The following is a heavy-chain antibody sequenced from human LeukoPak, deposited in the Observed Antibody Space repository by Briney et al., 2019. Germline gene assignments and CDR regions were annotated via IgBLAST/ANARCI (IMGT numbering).Heavy chain of an antibody. V-gene: IGHV4-34*01. CDR2: INHSGST. J-gene: IGHJ4*02. CDR1: GGSFSGYY. Sequence: SETLSLTCAVYGGSFSGYYWSWIRQPPGKGLEWIGEINHSGSTNYNPSLKSRVTISVDTSKNQFSLKLSSVTAADTAVYYCARMRGRWLQSPYYFDYWGQGTLVTVSS. D-gene: IGHD5-24*01. CDR3: ARMRGRWLQSPYYFDY.